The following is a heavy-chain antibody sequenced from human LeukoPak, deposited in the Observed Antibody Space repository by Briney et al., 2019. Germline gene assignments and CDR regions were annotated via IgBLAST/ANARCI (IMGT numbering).Heavy chain of an antibody. J-gene: IGHJ4*02. CDR3: ARLAQLRYFVFFDY. Sequence: GGSLRLSCAASGFTFSSYSMNWVRQAPGKGLEWVSSISSSSSYIYYADSVKGRFTISRDNAKNSLYLQMNSLRAEDTAVYYCARLAQLRYFVFFDYWGQGTLVTVSS. D-gene: IGHD3-9*01. CDR1: GFTFSSYS. CDR2: ISSSSSYI. V-gene: IGHV3-21*01.